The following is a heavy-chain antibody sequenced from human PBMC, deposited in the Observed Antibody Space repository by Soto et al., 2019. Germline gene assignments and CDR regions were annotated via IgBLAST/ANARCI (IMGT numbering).Heavy chain of an antibody. V-gene: IGHV1-69*12. CDR3: TRPVGGGFDP. Sequence: QVQLVQSGAEVKKPGSSVKVSCKASGGTFSSYAISWVRQAPGQGLEWMGGIIPIFGTANYAQKFQGRVTITADESTSTALKERNSLRSEATAVYYATRPVGGGFDPWGQGTLVTVSS. CDR2: IIPIFGTA. CDR1: GGTFSSYA. J-gene: IGHJ5*02. D-gene: IGHD3-10*01.